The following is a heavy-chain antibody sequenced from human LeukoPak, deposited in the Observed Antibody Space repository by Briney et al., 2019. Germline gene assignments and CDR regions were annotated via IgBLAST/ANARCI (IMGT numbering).Heavy chain of an antibody. J-gene: IGHJ4*02. CDR2: ISSSSSYI. V-gene: IGHV3-21*01. D-gene: IGHD1-26*01. Sequence: GGSLRLSCAASGFTFSSYSMNWVRHAPGKGLEWVSSISSSSSYIYYADSVKGRFTISRDNAKNSLYLQMNSLRAEDTAVYYCAKDPVGATVFDYWGQGTLVGVAS. CDR1: GFTFSSYS. CDR3: AKDPVGATVFDY.